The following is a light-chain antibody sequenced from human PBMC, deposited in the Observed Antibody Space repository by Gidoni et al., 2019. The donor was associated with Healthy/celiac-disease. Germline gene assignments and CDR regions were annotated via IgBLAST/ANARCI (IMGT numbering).Light chain of an antibody. Sequence: IRMTQSPSSFSASTGDRVTITCRASQGISSYLAWDQQKPGKAPNLMIYAASTLQSGVPSMFSGSGSGTDFPLTSICLQSVVFATYYWQQYYSYPWTFGQGTKVEIK. J-gene: IGKJ1*01. CDR2: AAS. CDR1: QGISSY. CDR3: QQYYSYPWT. V-gene: IGKV1-8*01.